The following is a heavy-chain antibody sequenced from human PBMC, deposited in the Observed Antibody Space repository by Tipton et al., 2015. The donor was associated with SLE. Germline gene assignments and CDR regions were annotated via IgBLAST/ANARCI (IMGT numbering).Heavy chain of an antibody. CDR1: GGSISSYY. Sequence: TLSLTCTVSGGSISSYYWSWFRQPPGKGLEWIGYIYYSGSTNYNPSLKSRVTISVDTSKNQFSLKLSSVTAADTAVYYCASWSPERTSGWSRFDYWGQGTLVTVSS. CDR3: ASWSPERTSGWSRFDY. J-gene: IGHJ4*02. D-gene: IGHD6-19*01. CDR2: IYYSGST. V-gene: IGHV4-59*01.